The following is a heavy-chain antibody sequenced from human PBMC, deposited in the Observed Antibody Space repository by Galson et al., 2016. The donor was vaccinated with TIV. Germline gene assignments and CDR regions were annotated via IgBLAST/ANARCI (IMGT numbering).Heavy chain of an antibody. CDR1: GYSFTTYY. CDR3: ARVLRSYDSTGYFHI. CDR2: INPSDSNT. Sequence: SVKVSCKASGYSFTTYYIYWVRQAPGQGLEWMGVINPSDSNTNYAQRLQGRVTMTRDTSTSTAYMELNSLRSDDTAVYYCARVLRSYDSTGYFHIWGQGTLVTVSS. D-gene: IGHD3-22*01. J-gene: IGHJ4*02. V-gene: IGHV1-46*04.